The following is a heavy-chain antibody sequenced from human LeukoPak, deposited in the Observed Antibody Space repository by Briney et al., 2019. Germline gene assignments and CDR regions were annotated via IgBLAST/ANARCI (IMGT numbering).Heavy chain of an antibody. CDR2: ISSDSENI. J-gene: IGHJ5*02. Sequence: GGSLRLSCAASDFTFSNYAMNWVRQAPGKGLEWVSYISSDSENIYYADSLEGRFTISRDNAKTSLYLQMNSLRADDTAVYYCARQEPYGGKMFDPWGQGTLVTVSS. V-gene: IGHV3-48*01. CDR3: ARQEPYGGKMFDP. D-gene: IGHD4-23*01. CDR1: DFTFSNYA.